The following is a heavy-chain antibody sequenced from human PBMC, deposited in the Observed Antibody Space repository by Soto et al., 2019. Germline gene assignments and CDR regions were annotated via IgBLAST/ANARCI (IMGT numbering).Heavy chain of an antibody. CDR1: GFTFSSYA. Sequence: GGSLRLSCAASGFTFSSYAMGWVRQAPGKGLEWVSAISGSGGSTYYADSVKGRFTISRDNPKNTLYLQMNSLRAEDTAVYYCARPPNGGDPHLDYWGQGTLVTVSS. J-gene: IGHJ4*02. D-gene: IGHD3-16*01. CDR2: ISGSGGST. CDR3: ARPPNGGDPHLDY. V-gene: IGHV3-23*01.